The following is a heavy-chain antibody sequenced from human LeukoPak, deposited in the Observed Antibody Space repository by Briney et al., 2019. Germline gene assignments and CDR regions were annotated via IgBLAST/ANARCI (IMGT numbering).Heavy chain of an antibody. CDR2: IYHSGST. CDR3: AANSADYNTLGSSYKV. V-gene: IGHV4-4*02. Sequence: SETLSLTCAVSGGSISSSNWWSWVRQPPGKGLEWIGEIYHSGSTNYNPSLKSRVTISVDTSKNQFSLKLNSVTAADTAVFYCAANSADYNTLGSSYKVWGQGTLVTVSS. CDR1: GGSISSSNW. D-gene: IGHD3-10*01. J-gene: IGHJ4*02.